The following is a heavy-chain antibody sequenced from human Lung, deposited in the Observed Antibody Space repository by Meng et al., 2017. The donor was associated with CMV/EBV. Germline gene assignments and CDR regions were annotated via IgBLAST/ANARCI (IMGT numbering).Heavy chain of an antibody. J-gene: IGHJ4*02. D-gene: IGHD3-10*01. CDR2: TKEDGSKK. Sequence: VVVGGDLGPPWEVLGFSFAAPGFSLRRYWVNWDRQGPGKGLEWVGNTKEDGSKKNYVDFVKGRFNISRDNGKNSLYLQMNSLRVEDTAIYYCGGVGIGYWGQGTLVTVSS. CDR3: GGVGIGY. V-gene: IGHV3-7*04. CDR1: GFSLRRYW.